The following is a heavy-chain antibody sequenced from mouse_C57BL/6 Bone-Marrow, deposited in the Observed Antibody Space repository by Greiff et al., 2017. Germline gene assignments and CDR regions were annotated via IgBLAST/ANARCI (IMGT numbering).Heavy chain of an antibody. D-gene: IGHD1-1*01. Sequence: QVQLQQPGPELVKPGASVTLSCKASGYTFTSYWMHWVKQRPGQGLEWIGMIHPNSGSTNYNEKFKSKATLTVDESSITAYLQLSSLTSEDSAVYYCARSYYDSSYNYWGKGTTLTVSS. V-gene: IGHV1-64*01. J-gene: IGHJ2*01. CDR3: ARSYYDSSYNY. CDR2: IHPNSGST. CDR1: GYTFTSYW.